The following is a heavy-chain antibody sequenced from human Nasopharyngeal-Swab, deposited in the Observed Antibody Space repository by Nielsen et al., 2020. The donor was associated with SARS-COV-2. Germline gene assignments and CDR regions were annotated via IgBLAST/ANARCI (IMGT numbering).Heavy chain of an antibody. CDR2: ISSTSGYI. J-gene: IGHJ4*02. CDR3: ARVHTSGWSTFDC. Sequence: GGSLRLSCAASGFTFSTYGMTWVRQAPGKGLEWVSSISSTSGYIFCADSVRGRFTISRDNAKNSLYLQMNSLRAEDTALYYCARVHTSGWSTFDCWGQGTLVTVSS. V-gene: IGHV3-21*01. D-gene: IGHD6-19*01. CDR1: GFTFSTYG.